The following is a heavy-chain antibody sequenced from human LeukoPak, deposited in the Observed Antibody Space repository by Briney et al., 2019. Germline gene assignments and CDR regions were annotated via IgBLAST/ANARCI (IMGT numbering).Heavy chain of an antibody. CDR1: GFTFSSYG. Sequence: GRSLRLSCAASGFTFSSYGMHWVRQASGKGLEWVGRIRSKADSYATAYAASVKGRFTISRDDSKNTAYLQMNSLKTEDTAVYYCTRLDSSGYYDYWGQGTLVTVSS. V-gene: IGHV3-73*01. D-gene: IGHD3-22*01. CDR3: TRLDSSGYYDY. J-gene: IGHJ4*02. CDR2: IRSKADSYAT.